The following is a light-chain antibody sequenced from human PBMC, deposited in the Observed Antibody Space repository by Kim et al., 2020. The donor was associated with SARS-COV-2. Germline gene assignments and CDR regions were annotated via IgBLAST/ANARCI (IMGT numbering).Light chain of an antibody. CDR2: DDS. J-gene: IGLJ2*01. CDR3: QVWDSSSDHVV. V-gene: IGLV3-21*03. CDR1: NIGDKN. Sequence: SYELTQPPSVSVAPGKTAWITCGGDNIGDKNVHWYHQKPGQAPVLVVYDDSARPSGIPERFPGSNSANTATLTISRVEAGDEADYYCQVWDSSSDHVVFG.